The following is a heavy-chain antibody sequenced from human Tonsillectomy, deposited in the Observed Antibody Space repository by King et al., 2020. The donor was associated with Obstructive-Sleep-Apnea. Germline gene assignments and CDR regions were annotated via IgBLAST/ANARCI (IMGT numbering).Heavy chain of an antibody. D-gene: IGHD1-1*01. V-gene: IGHV3-30*04. CDR3: ARGDRTGTFFEY. CDR1: GFIFSSYV. Sequence: VQQVESGGGVVQPGKSLRLSCAASGFIFSSYVMHWVRQAPGKGLEWVAVISFDGSDKYHGDSVKGRFTISRDDSENTLYLQMNSLKGEDTAVYYCARGDRTGTFFEYWGQGTLVTVSS. J-gene: IGHJ4*02. CDR2: ISFDGSDK.